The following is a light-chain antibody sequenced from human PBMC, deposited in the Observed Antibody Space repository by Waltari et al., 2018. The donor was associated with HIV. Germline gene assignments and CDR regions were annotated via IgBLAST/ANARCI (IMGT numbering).Light chain of an antibody. CDR1: SIAGRN. CDR2: KEK. Sequence: SYVLTQPPSVSVPPGQTARITCGGSSIAGRNVPWYQQKPGKAPVLAVYKEKDRPSGIPERFAGSNSWNTATLTISTVEAGEEADYYCQVWDRDSDVVFGGGTKLTVL. CDR3: QVWDRDSDVV. V-gene: IGLV3-21*02. J-gene: IGLJ2*01.